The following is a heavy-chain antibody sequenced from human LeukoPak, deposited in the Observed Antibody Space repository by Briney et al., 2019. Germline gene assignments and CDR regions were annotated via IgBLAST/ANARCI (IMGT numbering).Heavy chain of an antibody. CDR2: ISDSGGVT. CDR3: AKVVVVPAATTKTYYFDY. D-gene: IGHD2-2*01. V-gene: IGHV3-23*01. Sequence: SGESLRLSCAASGFTFNNYAMSWVRQAPGKGLEWGSAISDSGGVTKYADSVKGRFTISRDNSKNTLYLQMDSLRAEDTAVYYCAKVVVVPAATTKTYYFDYRGQGTLVTVSS. J-gene: IGHJ4*02. CDR1: GFTFNNYA.